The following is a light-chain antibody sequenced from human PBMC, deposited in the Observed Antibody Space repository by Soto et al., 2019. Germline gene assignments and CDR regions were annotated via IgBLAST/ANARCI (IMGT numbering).Light chain of an antibody. V-gene: IGKV3-15*01. CDR2: GAS. CDR1: QGVSSN. CDR3: QQYNNWPWT. Sequence: EIVMTQSPATLSVSPGERATLSCRASQGVSSNLAWYQQKPGQAPRLLIYGASTRATGIPARFSGSGSGTEFTLTISSLQSEDFAVYYCQQYNNWPWTFGQGTKVAIK. J-gene: IGKJ1*01.